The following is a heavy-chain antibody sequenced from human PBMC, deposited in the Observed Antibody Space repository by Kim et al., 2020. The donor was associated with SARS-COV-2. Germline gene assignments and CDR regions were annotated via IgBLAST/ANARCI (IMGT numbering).Heavy chain of an antibody. V-gene: IGHV1-69*13. CDR2: IIPIFGTA. D-gene: IGHD6-6*01. CDR1: GGTFSSYA. Sequence: SVKVSCKASGGTFSSYAISWVRQAPGQGLEWMGGIIPIFGTANYAQKFQGRVTITADESTSTAYMELSSLRSEDTAVYYCARDRRSSSPTGYYYYGMDVWGQGTTVTVSS. CDR3: ARDRRSSSPTGYYYYGMDV. J-gene: IGHJ6*02.